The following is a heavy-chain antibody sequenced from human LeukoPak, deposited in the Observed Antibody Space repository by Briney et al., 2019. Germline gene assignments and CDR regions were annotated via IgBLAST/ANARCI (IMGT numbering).Heavy chain of an antibody. J-gene: IGHJ4*02. V-gene: IGHV4-31*03. CDR3: AIQTAGSTLDY. D-gene: IGHD3-10*01. Sequence: PSETLSLTCTVSGGSISSGGYYWSWIRQHSGKGLEWIGYIYYSGSTYYNPSLKSRVTISVDTSKNQFSLKLSSVTAADTAVYYCAIQTAGSTLDYWGQGTLVTVSS. CDR2: IYYSGST. CDR1: GGSISSGGYY.